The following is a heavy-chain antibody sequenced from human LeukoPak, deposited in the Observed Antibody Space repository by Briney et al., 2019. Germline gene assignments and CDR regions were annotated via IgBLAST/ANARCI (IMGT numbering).Heavy chain of an antibody. V-gene: IGHV3-9*01. CDR1: GFTFDDYA. J-gene: IGHJ4*02. D-gene: IGHD5-12*01. Sequence: GRSLRLSCAASGFTFDDYAMHWVRQAPGKGLEWVSGISWNSGTIGYADSVKGRFTISRDNAKNSLYLQMNSLRAEDTALYYYAKVDSGYEDGPFDYWGQGTLVTVSS. CDR3: AKVDSGYEDGPFDY. CDR2: ISWNSGTI.